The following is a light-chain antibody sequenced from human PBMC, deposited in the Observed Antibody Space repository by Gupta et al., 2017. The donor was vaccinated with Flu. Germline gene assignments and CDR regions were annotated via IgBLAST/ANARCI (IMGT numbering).Light chain of an antibody. V-gene: IGKV1-39*01. CDR1: QRISNY. Sequence: PSSLSPSVGDRVTITCRASQRISNYLNWYQQKPGKAPKILIFGASSLRSGVPSRFSGSGSGTDFTLTISGLQPEDSATYYCQQTYNTPWTFGQGTKVDIK. CDR3: QQTYNTPWT. CDR2: GAS. J-gene: IGKJ1*01.